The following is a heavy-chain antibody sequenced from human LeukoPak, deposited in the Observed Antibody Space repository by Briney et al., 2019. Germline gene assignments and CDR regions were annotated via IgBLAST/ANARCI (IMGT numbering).Heavy chain of an antibody. J-gene: IGHJ3*02. Sequence: GASVKVSCKASGYTFTSYAMNWVRQAPGQGLEWMGWINTNTGNPTYAQGFTGRFVFSLDTSVSTAYLQISSLKAEDTAVYYCAKDFATLRYFDWFEPHDAFDIWGQGTMVTVSS. D-gene: IGHD3-9*01. V-gene: IGHV7-4-1*02. CDR2: INTNTGNP. CDR1: GYTFTSYA. CDR3: AKDFATLRYFDWFEPHDAFDI.